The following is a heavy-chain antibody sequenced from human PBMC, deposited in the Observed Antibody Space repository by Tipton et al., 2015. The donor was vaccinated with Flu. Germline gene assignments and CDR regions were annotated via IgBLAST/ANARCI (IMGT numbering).Heavy chain of an antibody. J-gene: IGHJ1*01. CDR3: ARYGTYDGSRYFQH. CDR2: IYYSGST. V-gene: IGHV4-59*01. CDR1: GGSISSYY. Sequence: TLSLTCTVSGGSISSYYWSWIRQPPGKGLEWIGYIYYSGSTNYNPSLKSRVTISVDTYKNQFSLKLSSVTAADTAVYYCARYGTYDGSRYFQHWGQGTLVTVSS. D-gene: IGHD1-26*01.